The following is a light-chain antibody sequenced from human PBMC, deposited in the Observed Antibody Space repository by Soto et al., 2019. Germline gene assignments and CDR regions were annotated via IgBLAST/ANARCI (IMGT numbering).Light chain of an antibody. Sequence: SYELTQPPSVSVATGETARITCGRNNIGRDTVHWYQQKPGQAPVVVVYDDSERPSGTPERISGSNSGDTATLTIRMVEAGDEADYYCLVWDSIGDNYVFGSGTKVTVL. CDR1: NIGRDT. CDR3: LVWDSIGDNYV. V-gene: IGLV3-21*02. CDR2: DDS. J-gene: IGLJ1*01.